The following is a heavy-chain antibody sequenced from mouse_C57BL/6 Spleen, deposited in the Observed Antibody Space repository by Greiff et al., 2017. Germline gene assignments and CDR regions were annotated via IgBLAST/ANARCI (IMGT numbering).Heavy chain of an antibody. D-gene: IGHD2-1*01. V-gene: IGHV1-50*01. J-gene: IGHJ1*03. CDR1: GYTFTSYW. Sequence: QVQLQQPGAELVKPGASVKLSCKASGYTFTSYWMQWVKQRPGQGLEWIGEIDPSDSYTNYNQKFKGKATLTVDTSSSTAYMQLSSLTSEDSAVYYCARGADGNYRYFDVWGTGTTVTVSS. CDR3: ARGADGNYRYFDV. CDR2: IDPSDSYT.